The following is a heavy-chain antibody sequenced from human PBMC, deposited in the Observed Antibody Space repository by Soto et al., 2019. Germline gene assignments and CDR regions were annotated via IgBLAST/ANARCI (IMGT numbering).Heavy chain of an antibody. Sequence: GGSLRLSCAASGFTFSDHYMDWVRQAPGKGLERVGRTRNKANSYTTEYAASVKGRFTISRDNSKNSLYLQMNSLRAEDTAVYYCASRLIFCNGGSCYFHDAIDIWGQGTMVTVSS. CDR2: TRNKANSYTT. CDR3: ASRLIFCNGGSCYFHDAIDI. J-gene: IGHJ3*02. CDR1: GFTFSDHY. D-gene: IGHD2-15*01. V-gene: IGHV3-72*01.